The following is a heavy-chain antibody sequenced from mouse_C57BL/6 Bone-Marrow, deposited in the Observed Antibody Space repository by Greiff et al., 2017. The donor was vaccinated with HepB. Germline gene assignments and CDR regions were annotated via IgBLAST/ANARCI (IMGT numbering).Heavy chain of an antibody. J-gene: IGHJ4*01. V-gene: IGHV5-6*01. CDR3: ARHAKDYYAMDY. Sequence: VQLQQSGGDLVKPGGSLKLSCAASGFTFSSYGMSWVRQTPDKRLEWVATISSGGSYTYYPDSVKGRFTISRDNAKNTLYLQMSSLKSEDTAMYYCARHAKDYYAMDYWGQGTSVTVSS. D-gene: IGHD6-1*01. CDR1: GFTFSSYG. CDR2: ISSGGSYT.